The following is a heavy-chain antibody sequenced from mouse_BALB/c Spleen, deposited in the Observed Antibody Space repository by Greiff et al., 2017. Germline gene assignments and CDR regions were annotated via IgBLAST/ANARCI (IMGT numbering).Heavy chain of an antibody. CDR1: GYSFTSYW. CDR3: ARSRGSYGYDDGYAMDY. D-gene: IGHD2-2*01. V-gene: IGHV1S127*01. CDR2: IDPSDSET. J-gene: IGHJ4*01. Sequence: QVQLQQSGPQLVRPGASVKISCKASGYSFTSYWMHWVKQRPGQGLEWIGMIDPSDSETRLNQKFKDKATLTVDKSSSTAYMQLSSPTSEDSAVYYCARSRGSYGYDDGYAMDYWGQGTSVTVSS.